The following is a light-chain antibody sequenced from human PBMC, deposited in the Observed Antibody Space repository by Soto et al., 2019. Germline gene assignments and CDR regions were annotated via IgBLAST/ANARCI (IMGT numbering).Light chain of an antibody. CDR1: QSISSY. CDR2: AAS. CDR3: QQSYSTPRT. V-gene: IGKV1-39*01. J-gene: IGKJ2*01. Sequence: DIQMTQSPSSLSASVGDRVTITCRASQSISSYLNWYQQKPGKAPKLLIYAASILQSGVPSRFSGSGSGTDFTLTISSLQPEDFATYYCQQSYSTPRTFGQGTKLESK.